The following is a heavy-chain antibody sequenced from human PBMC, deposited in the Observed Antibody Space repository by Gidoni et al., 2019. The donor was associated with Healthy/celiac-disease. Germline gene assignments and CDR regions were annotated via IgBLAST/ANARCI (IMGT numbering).Heavy chain of an antibody. D-gene: IGHD2-15*01. V-gene: IGHV3-49*03. Sequence: EVQLVESGGGLVQPGRSLRLSCTASGFTFGDYALSWFRQAPGKGLEWVGFIRSKAYGGTTEYAASVKGRFTISRDDSKSIAYLQRNSLKTEDTAVYYCTRGGARGGSYYYYGMDVWGQGTTVTVSS. CDR3: TRGGARGGSYYYYGMDV. CDR2: IRSKAYGGTT. CDR1: GFTFGDYA. J-gene: IGHJ6*02.